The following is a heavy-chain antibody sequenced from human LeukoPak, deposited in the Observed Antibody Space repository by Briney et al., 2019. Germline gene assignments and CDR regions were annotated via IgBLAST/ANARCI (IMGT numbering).Heavy chain of an antibody. J-gene: IGHJ4*02. CDR1: GCTFSSYA. CDR3: AMGDHYFDY. CDR2: ISGSGSTI. V-gene: IGHV3-48*03. D-gene: IGHD3-16*01. Sequence: PGGSLRLSCAAAGCTFSSYAMHWVRQVAGKGLEWVSYISGSGSTIYYADSVKGRFTISRDNAKNSLYLQMNSLRAEDTAVYYCAMGDHYFDYWGQGTLVTVSS.